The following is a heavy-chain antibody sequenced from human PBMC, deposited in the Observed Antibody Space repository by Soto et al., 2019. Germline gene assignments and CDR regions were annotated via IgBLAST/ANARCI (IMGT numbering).Heavy chain of an antibody. CDR2: ISTYNGNT. D-gene: IGHD6-19*01. J-gene: IGHJ4*02. Sequence: ASVKVSCKASGYTFASYGISWVRQAPGQGLEWMGWISTYNGNTNFTQKLQGRVTMTTDTSTSTAYMELRSLRSDDTAVYYCARYHSSGFYGDYWAQGTLVTVSS. CDR3: ARYHSSGFYGDY. CDR1: GYTFASYG. V-gene: IGHV1-18*01.